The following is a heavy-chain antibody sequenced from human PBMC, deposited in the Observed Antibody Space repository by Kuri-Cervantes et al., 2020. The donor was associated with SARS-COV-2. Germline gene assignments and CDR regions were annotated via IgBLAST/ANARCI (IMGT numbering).Heavy chain of an antibody. CDR1: GFTFSSYD. Sequence: GESLKISCAASGFTFSSYDMHWVRQATGKGLEWVSAIGTAGDPYYPGSVKGRFTITRENAKNSLYLQMNSLRAEDTTVYYCARASRDCGDYREYYFDYWGQGTPVTVSS. CDR3: ARASRDCGDYREYYFDY. J-gene: IGHJ4*01. CDR2: IGTAGDP. V-gene: IGHV3-13*05. D-gene: IGHD4-17*01.